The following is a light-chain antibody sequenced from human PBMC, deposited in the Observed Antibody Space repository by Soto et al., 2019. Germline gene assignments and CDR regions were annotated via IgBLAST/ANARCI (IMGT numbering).Light chain of an antibody. V-gene: IGLV2-14*01. CDR3: SSYTTSSTQV. CDR2: DVT. CDR1: SSDVGGYNY. Sequence: QSALTQPASVSASPGQSIAISCTGTSSDVGGYNYVSWYQQHPGKAPKLMIYDVTNRPSGVSNRFTGSKSGDTASLTISGLQAEDEADYYCSSYTTSSTQVFGGGTQLTVL. J-gene: IGLJ2*01.